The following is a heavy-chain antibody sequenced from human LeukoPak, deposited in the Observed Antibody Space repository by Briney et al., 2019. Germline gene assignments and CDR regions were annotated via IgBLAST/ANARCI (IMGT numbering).Heavy chain of an antibody. CDR2: INPSGGST. CDR1: GYTFASYY. D-gene: IGHD4-23*01. J-gene: IGHJ3*02. V-gene: IGHV1-46*01. Sequence: ASVKVSCKASGYTFASYYMHWVRQAPGQGLEWVGIINPSGGSTSYAQKFQGRVTMTRDTSTSTVYMELSSLRSEDTAVYYCASGIYGGKDAFDIWGQGTMVTVSS. CDR3: ASGIYGGKDAFDI.